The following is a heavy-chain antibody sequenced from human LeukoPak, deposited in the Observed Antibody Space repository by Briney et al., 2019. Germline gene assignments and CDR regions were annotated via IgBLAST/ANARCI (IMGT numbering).Heavy chain of an antibody. D-gene: IGHD3-3*01. CDR3: ARSTHDFWSGYYGY. J-gene: IGHJ4*02. V-gene: IGHV4-61*08. CDR1: GGSITSNDHY. CDR2: IYYSGST. Sequence: SETLSLTCTVSGGSITSNDHYWSWIRQTPGQGLEWIGNIYYSGSTNYNPSLQSRVSISVDTSKNQFSLKLSSVTAADTAVYYCARSTHDFWSGYYGYWGQGTLVTVSS.